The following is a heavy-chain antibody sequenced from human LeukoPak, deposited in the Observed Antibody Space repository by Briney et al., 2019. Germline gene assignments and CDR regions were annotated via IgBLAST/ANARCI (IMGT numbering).Heavy chain of an antibody. CDR1: GGSISSSSYY. D-gene: IGHD6-6*01. J-gene: IGHJ4*02. V-gene: IGHV4-39*01. CDR3: ARRRRGSSSGYYFDY. CDR2: IYYSGST. Sequence: KPSETLSLTCTDSGGSISSSSYYWGWIRQPPGRGLEWIGSIYYSGSTYYNPSLKSRVTISVDTSKNQFSLKLSSVTAADTAVYYCARRRRGSSSGYYFDYWGQGTLVTVSS.